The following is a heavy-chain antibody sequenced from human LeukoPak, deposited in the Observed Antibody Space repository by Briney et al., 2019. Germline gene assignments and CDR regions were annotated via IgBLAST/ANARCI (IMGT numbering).Heavy chain of an antibody. D-gene: IGHD6-13*01. Sequence: PSETLCLTCAVYGGSFSGYYWSWIRQPPGKGLEWMGEINHSGSTNYNPSLKRRVTISVETSKNQLSLKLRSVNAAATAVYYCPGRSSWYATAYFDLWGRGTLVTVSS. CDR1: GGSFSGYY. V-gene: IGHV4-34*01. CDR3: PGRSSWYATAYFDL. CDR2: INHSGST. J-gene: IGHJ2*01.